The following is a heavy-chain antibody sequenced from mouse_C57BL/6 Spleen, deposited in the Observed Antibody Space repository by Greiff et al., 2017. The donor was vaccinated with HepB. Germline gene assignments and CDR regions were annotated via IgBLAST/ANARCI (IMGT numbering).Heavy chain of an antibody. CDR2: IDPETGGT. D-gene: IGHD1-1*02. CDR1: GYTFTDYE. V-gene: IGHV1-15*01. J-gene: IGHJ4*01. CDR3: TRSNGSFAYAMDY. Sequence: QVQLQQSGAELVRPGASVTLSCKASGYTFTDYEMHWVKQTPVHGLEWIGAIDPETGGTAYNQKFKGKAILTADKSSSTAYMELRSLTSEDSAVYYCTRSNGSFAYAMDYWGQGTSVTVSS.